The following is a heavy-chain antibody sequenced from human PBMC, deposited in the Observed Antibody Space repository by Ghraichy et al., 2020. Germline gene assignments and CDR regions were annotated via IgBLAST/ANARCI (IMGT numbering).Heavy chain of an antibody. CDR3: ARTTGGYSSSFVRHNYYGLDV. Sequence: SETLSLTCTVSGGSINSGGYYWSWIRQHPGKGLEWIGYIYYSGTTYYNPSLKSRVIISVDTSKNQFSLKMSSVTAADTAVYYCARTTGGYSSSFVRHNYYGLDVWGQGTTVTVSS. J-gene: IGHJ6*02. D-gene: IGHD6-6*01. CDR1: GGSINSGGYY. CDR2: IYYSGTT. V-gene: IGHV4-31*03.